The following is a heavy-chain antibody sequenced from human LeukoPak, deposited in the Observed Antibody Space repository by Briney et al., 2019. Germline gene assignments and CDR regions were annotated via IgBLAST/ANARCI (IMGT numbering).Heavy chain of an antibody. V-gene: IGHV3-30*18. CDR1: GFTFSSYG. D-gene: IGHD2-2*01. Sequence: PGRSLRLSCAASGFTFSSYGMHWVRQAPGKGLEWVAYISYGGSNIYYADSVKGQFTISRDNSKNTLYLQMNSLRAEDTAVYYCAKVFSSKTDPFHIWGQGTMVTVSS. CDR3: AKVFSSKTDPFHI. J-gene: IGHJ3*02. CDR2: ISYGGSNI.